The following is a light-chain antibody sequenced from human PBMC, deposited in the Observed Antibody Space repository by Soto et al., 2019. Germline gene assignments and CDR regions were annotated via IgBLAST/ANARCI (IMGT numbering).Light chain of an antibody. CDR1: ISNIGVNY. Sequence: QSVLTQPPSVSAAPGLKVTLSCSGSISNIGVNYVSWYQQVPGTAPKLLIYEHNKRPSGIPDRFSGSTSGTSATLGITGLQTGDEGDYYCATWDSNLRAVVFGGGTQLTVL. V-gene: IGLV1-51*01. J-gene: IGLJ7*01. CDR3: ATWDSNLRAVV. CDR2: EHN.